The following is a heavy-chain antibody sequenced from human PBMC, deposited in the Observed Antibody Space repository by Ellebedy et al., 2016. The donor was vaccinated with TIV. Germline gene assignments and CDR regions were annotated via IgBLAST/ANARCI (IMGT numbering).Heavy chain of an antibody. J-gene: IGHJ3*02. D-gene: IGHD4-17*01. CDR2: INQDGSEK. CDR1: GFSFRSYW. Sequence: GESLKISCAASGFSFRSYWMSWVRQAPGKGLEWVANINQDGSEKYYVDSVKGRLTISRDNSQNSLYLQMNSLRAEDTSVYYCATDGSYGDYRSPAHAFVIWGQGTMVTVSS. CDR3: ATDGSYGDYRSPAHAFVI. V-gene: IGHV3-7*01.